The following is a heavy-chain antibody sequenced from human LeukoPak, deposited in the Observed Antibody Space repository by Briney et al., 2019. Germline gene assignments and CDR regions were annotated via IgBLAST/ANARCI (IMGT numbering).Heavy chain of an antibody. Sequence: PPASVKVSCKASGGTFSSYAISWVRQAPGQGLEWMGRIIPILGIANYAQKFQGRVTITADKSTSTAYMELSSLRSEDTAVYYCASFFPTAAVPNWPLGYWGQGTLVTVSS. CDR1: GGTFSSYA. CDR3: ASFFPTAAVPNWPLGY. J-gene: IGHJ4*02. V-gene: IGHV1-69*04. D-gene: IGHD2-15*01. CDR2: IIPILGIA.